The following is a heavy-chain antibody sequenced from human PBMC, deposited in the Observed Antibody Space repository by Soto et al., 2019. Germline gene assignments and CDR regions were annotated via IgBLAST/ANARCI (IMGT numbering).Heavy chain of an antibody. CDR3: ARDRSGGSCYPGMDV. V-gene: IGHV3-21*01. J-gene: IGHJ6*02. CDR2: ISSSGYI. Sequence: SCAASGFNFNSYTINWVRQAPGKRLEWLSSISSSGYIFSTDSVRGRFTISRDNAKNSVYLQINSLRAEDTAVYFCARDRSGGSCYPGMDVWGQGTTVTVSS. CDR1: GFNFNSYT. D-gene: IGHD2-15*01.